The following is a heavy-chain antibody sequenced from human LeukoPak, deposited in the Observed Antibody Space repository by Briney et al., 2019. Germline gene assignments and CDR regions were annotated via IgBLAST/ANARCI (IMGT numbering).Heavy chain of an antibody. V-gene: IGHV1-18*01. Sequence: ASVKVSCKASGYTFTSYGINWVRQAPGQGLEWMGWISAYNGNTNYAQKLQGRVTMTTDTSTSTAYMELRSLRSDDTAVYYCALTSEYCSSTSCYRVWFDPWGQGTLVTVSS. CDR2: ISAYNGNT. J-gene: IGHJ5*02. D-gene: IGHD2-2*01. CDR3: ALTSEYCSSTSCYRVWFDP. CDR1: GYTFTSYG.